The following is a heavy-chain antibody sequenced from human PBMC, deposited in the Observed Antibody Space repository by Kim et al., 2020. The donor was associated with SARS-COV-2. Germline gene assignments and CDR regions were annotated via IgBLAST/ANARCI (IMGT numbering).Heavy chain of an antibody. V-gene: IGHV1-3*01. CDR1: GYTFSTYA. CDR2: INAGNGNT. D-gene: IGHD2-15*01. J-gene: IGHJ6*02. Sequence: ASVKVSCKASGYTFSTYAMHWVHQAPGQRLEWMGWINAGNGNTKYSQKFQGRVTITRDTSASTAYMELSSLRSEDAAVYYCASCSGGSCYYYGMDVWGQGTTVTVSS. CDR3: ASCSGGSCYYYGMDV.